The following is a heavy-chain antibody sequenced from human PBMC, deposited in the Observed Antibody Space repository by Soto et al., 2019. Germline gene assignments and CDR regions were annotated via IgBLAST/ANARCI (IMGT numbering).Heavy chain of an antibody. CDR2: ISSSSSYI. CDR3: ASELVPAAIRPSAFDI. CDR1: GFTFSSYS. V-gene: IGHV3-21*01. D-gene: IGHD2-2*02. J-gene: IGHJ3*02. Sequence: TGGSLRLSCAASGFTFSSYSMNWVRQAPGKGLEWVSSISSSSSYIYYADSVKGRFTISRDNAKNSLYLRMNSLRAEDTAVYYCASELVPAAIRPSAFDIWGQGTMVTVSS.